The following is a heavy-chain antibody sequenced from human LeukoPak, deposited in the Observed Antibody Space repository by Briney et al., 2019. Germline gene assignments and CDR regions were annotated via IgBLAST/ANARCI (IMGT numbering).Heavy chain of an antibody. CDR3: ARDYQMFGEFDY. J-gene: IGHJ4*02. D-gene: IGHD3-10*02. CDR1: GFTFSSYS. CDR2: ISSSSSYI. V-gene: IGHV3-21*01. Sequence: GSLRLSCAASGFTFSSYSMNWVRQAPGKGLEWVSSISSSSSYIYYADSVKGRFTISRDNAKNSLYLQMNSLRAEDTAVYYCARDYQMFGEFDYWGQGTLVTVSS.